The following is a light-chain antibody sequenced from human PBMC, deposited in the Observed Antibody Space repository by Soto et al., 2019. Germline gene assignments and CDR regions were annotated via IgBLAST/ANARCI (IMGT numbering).Light chain of an antibody. J-gene: IGLJ1*01. CDR3: SSYTSSSTPRDV. V-gene: IGLV2-14*01. Sequence: QSVLTQPASVSGSPGQSITISCTGTSSDVGGYNYVSWYQQHPGKAPKLMIYDVSNRPSGVSNRFSGSKSGNTASLTISGLQAEDEADYYCSSYTSSSTPRDVFGTGTKVTV. CDR2: DVS. CDR1: SSDVGGYNY.